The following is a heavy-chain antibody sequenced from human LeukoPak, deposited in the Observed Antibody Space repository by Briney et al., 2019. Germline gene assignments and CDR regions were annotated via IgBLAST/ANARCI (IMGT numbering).Heavy chain of an antibody. CDR2: ISAYNGNT. D-gene: IGHD6-13*01. CDR1: VYTFTRYG. CDR3: ARLHPVSPWYFSHY. V-gene: IGHV1-18*01. Sequence: ASVKVSCEDSVYTFTRYGISWGRQAPGRGLEWMGWISAYNGNTNYAQKLQGRVTMTTDTSTSTAYMELRSLRSDDTAVYYCARLHPVSPWYFSHYWGQGTLVTVSS. J-gene: IGHJ4*02.